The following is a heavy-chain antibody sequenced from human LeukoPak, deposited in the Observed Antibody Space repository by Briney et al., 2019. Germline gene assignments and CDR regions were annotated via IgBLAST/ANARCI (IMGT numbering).Heavy chain of an antibody. CDR1: GYTFTGYY. V-gene: IGHV1-2*02. CDR2: INPKSGGT. D-gene: IGHD6-13*01. CDR3: ARDRSGSSSWYENWFDP. Sequence: ASVKVSCKASGYTFTGYYMHWVRQAPGQGLEWMGWINPKSGGTNYAQKFQGRVTMTRDTSISTAYMELSRLRSDDTAVYYCARDRSGSSSWYENWFDPWGQGTLVTVSS. J-gene: IGHJ5*02.